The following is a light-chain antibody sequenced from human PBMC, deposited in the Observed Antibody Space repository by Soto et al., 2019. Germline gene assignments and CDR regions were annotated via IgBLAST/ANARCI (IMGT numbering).Light chain of an antibody. Sequence: DFKMTQSPSSLSASVGDRVTITCRASQTISSYLNWYQQKPGKAPKLLIYAASSLQSGVPSRFSGSGSGTDFTLTISSLQPEDFASYYCQQCYSTPITFGPGTKVDIK. J-gene: IGKJ3*01. CDR3: QQCYSTPIT. V-gene: IGKV1-39*01. CDR1: QTISSY. CDR2: AAS.